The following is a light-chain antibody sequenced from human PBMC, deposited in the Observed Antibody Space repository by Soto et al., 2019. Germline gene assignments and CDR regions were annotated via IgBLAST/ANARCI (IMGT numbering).Light chain of an antibody. V-gene: IGLV3-21*02. Sequence: SYELTQPPSVSVAPGQTARISCGGNNIESKSVHWYQQRPGQAPVLVVYDDSDRPSRIPERFSGSNSGNTATLTISSVDAGDEADYYCQAWHSGTDHWVFGGGTKLTVL. CDR1: NIESKS. CDR2: DDS. CDR3: QAWHSGTDHWV. J-gene: IGLJ3*02.